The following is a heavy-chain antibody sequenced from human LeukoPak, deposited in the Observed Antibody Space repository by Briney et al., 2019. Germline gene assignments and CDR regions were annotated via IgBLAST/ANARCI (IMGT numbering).Heavy chain of an antibody. CDR3: ARDPYYYDSDGAFDI. V-gene: IGHV1-18*01. CDR1: GYTFTSYG. CDR2: ISAYNGNT. Sequence: GASVKVSCEASGYTFTSYGISWVRQAPGQGLEWMGWISAYNGNTNYAQKLQGRVTMTTDTSTSTAYMELSSLRSEDTAVYYCARDPYYYDSDGAFDIWGQGTMVTVSS. D-gene: IGHD3-22*01. J-gene: IGHJ3*02.